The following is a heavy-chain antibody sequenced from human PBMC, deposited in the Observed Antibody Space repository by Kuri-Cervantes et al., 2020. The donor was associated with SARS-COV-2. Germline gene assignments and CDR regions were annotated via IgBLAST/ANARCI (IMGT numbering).Heavy chain of an antibody. J-gene: IGHJ5*02. Sequence: SETLSLTCTVSGGSISSSSYYWGWIRQPPGKGLEWIGSIYNSGSNYYNQSLKSRVTISVDTSKNQFSLQLSSVTAADTAVYYCASFSSRGVPWGQGTLVTVSS. D-gene: IGHD6-19*01. CDR1: GGSISSSSYY. V-gene: IGHV4-39*01. CDR2: IYNSGSN. CDR3: ASFSSRGVP.